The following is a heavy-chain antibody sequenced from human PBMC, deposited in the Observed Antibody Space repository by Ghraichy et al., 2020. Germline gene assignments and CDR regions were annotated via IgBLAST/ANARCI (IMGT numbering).Heavy chain of an antibody. CDR3: ARASSGSYHRGYYYYGMDV. CDR2: IYSGGST. Sequence: GGSLRLSCAASGFTVSSNYMSWVRQAPGKGLEWVSVIYSGGSTYYADSVKGRFTISRDNSKNTLYLQMNILRAEDTAVYYCARASSGSYHRGYYYYGMDVWDQGTTVTVSS. J-gene: IGHJ6*02. CDR1: GFTVSSNY. D-gene: IGHD1-26*01. V-gene: IGHV3-66*02.